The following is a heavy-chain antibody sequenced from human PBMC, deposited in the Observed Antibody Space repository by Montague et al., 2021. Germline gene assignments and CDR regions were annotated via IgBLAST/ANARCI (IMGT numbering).Heavy chain of an antibody. J-gene: IGHJ6*02. CDR1: GGPFSGHY. D-gene: IGHD1-26*01. CDR2: INHSGST. V-gene: IGHV4-34*01. CDR3: ARYLHTSKYSGSHYLSRQYGMDV. Sequence: SETLSLTCAVYGGPFSGHYWSWIRQPPGKGLEWIGEINHSGSTNYNPSLKSRVTMSVDTSKNQFSLNLSSVTAADTAVYYCARYLHTSKYSGSHYLSRQYGMDVWGQGTTVPVS.